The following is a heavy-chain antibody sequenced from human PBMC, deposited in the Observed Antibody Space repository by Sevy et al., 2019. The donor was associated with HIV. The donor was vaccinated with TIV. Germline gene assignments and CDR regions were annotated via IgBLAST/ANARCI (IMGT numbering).Heavy chain of an antibody. V-gene: IGHV1-69*13. CDR2: IIPIFGTA. J-gene: IGHJ6*02. Sequence: ASVKVSCKASGGTFSSYAISWVRQAPGQGLEWMGGIIPIFGTANYAQKFQGRVTITADESTSTAYMELSSLRSEDTAVYYCARGILPLSYYYGMDVWGQGPTVTVSS. CDR1: GGTFSSYA. CDR3: ARGILPLSYYYGMDV. D-gene: IGHD2-15*01.